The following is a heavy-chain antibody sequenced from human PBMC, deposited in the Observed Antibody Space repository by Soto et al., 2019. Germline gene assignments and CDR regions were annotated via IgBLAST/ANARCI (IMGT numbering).Heavy chain of an antibody. Sequence: PGESLKISCKGSGYSFTSYWISWVRQMPGKGLEWMGRIDPSDSYTNYSPSFQGHVTISADKSISTAYLQWGSLKASDTAMYYCARSCSSTSCPVVYYGMDVWGQGTTVTVSS. CDR1: GYSFTSYW. CDR2: IDPSDSYT. D-gene: IGHD2-2*01. J-gene: IGHJ6*02. V-gene: IGHV5-10-1*01. CDR3: ARSCSSTSCPVVYYGMDV.